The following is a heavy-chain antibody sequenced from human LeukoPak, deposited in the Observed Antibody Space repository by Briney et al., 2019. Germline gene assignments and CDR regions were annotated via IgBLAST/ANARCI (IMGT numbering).Heavy chain of an antibody. J-gene: IGHJ4*02. V-gene: IGHV1-2*02. Sequence: ASVKVSCKASGYTFTGYYMHWVRQAPGQGLEWMGWINPNSGGTNYAQKLQGRVTMTTDTSTSTAYMELRSLRSDDTAVYYCARDYGQWLVKRDLSTIYWGQGTLVTVSS. D-gene: IGHD6-19*01. CDR2: INPNSGGT. CDR3: ARDYGQWLVKRDLSTIY. CDR1: GYTFTGYY.